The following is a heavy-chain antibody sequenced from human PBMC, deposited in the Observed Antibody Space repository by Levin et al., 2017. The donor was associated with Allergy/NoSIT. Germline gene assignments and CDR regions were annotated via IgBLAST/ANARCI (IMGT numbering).Heavy chain of an antibody. J-gene: IGHJ4*02. V-gene: IGHV4-39*01. CDR1: GDSISSSTYF. CDR2: IYYNGIT. D-gene: IGHD3-10*01. Sequence: SETLSLTCTVSGDSISSSTYFWAWIRQPPGKGLEWIGNIYYNGITYSNPSLKSRVTISVDTSRNQFSLKLTSVTAADTSVCYCARLKSDTYGSGTYVFDYWSPGGLVTVSS. CDR3: ARLKSDTYGSGTYVFDY.